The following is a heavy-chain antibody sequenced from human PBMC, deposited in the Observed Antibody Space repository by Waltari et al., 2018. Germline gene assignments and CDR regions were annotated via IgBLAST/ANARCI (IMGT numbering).Heavy chain of an antibody. Sequence: QVQLQESGPGLVKPSQTLSLTCTVSGGSISSGRYYWSWIRQPAGKGLEWIGYTYTSGSTNYNPSLKSRVTISVDTSKNQFSLKLSSVTAADTAVYYCARERRAAFDIWGQGTMVTVSS. CDR1: GGSISSGRYY. CDR3: ARERRAAFDI. CDR2: TYTSGST. J-gene: IGHJ3*02. V-gene: IGHV4-61*09.